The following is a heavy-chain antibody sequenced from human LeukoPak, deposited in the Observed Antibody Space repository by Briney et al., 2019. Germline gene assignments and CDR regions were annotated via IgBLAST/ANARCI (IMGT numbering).Heavy chain of an antibody. CDR1: GFTFSNHA. Sequence: PGGSLRLSCAASGFTFSNHAMSWVRQAPGKGLEWVSLIGPVGDSPFYADSVKGRFTISRDNSKNTLSLQMNSLRVEDTAIYYCPKHIQLSTWGLGTMVTVSS. CDR2: IGPVGDSP. CDR3: PKHIQLST. V-gene: IGHV3-23*01. D-gene: IGHD5-24*01. J-gene: IGHJ3*01.